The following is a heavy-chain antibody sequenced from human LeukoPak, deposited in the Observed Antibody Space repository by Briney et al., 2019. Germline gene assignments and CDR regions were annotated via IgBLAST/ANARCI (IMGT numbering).Heavy chain of an antibody. CDR1: GFTFSSYS. D-gene: IGHD4-17*01. CDR2: ISSSSSYI. CDR3: ARESFRYGDYLHYYGMDV. J-gene: IGHJ6*02. Sequence: PGGSLRLSCAASGFTFSSYSMNWVRQAPGKGLEWVSSISSSSSYIYYADSVKGRFTISRDNAKNSLYLQMNSLRAEDTAVYYCARESFRYGDYLHYYGMDVWGQGTTVTVSS. V-gene: IGHV3-21*01.